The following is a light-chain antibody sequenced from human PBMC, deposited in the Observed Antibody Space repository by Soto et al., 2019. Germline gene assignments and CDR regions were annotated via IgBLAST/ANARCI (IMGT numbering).Light chain of an antibody. V-gene: IGLV1-44*01. CDR3: ASWDDSLNGV. J-gene: IGLJ2*01. Sequence: QSALTQQASASGTPGQRVTIPSSGSSSNIGSNTVNWYQQLPGTAPKHLIYSDNQRPSGVPDRFSGSKSGTSASLAISGLQSEDEADYYCASWDDSLNGVFGGGTKVTVL. CDR1: SSNIGSNT. CDR2: SDN.